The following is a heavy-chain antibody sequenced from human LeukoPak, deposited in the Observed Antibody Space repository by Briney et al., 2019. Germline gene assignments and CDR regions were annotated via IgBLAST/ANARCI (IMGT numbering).Heavy chain of an antibody. V-gene: IGHV4-59*08. CDR1: GGSISTYN. Sequence: WETLSLTCTVSGGSISTYNWNWIRQPPGKGLEWIGCIFDSGSTNCNPSLKSRVAISVDTSKNQFSLKLSSVTAADTAVYYCARQGVHGDPGFDYWGQGTLVTVSS. CDR2: IFDSGST. CDR3: ARQGVHGDPGFDY. J-gene: IGHJ4*02. D-gene: IGHD4-17*01.